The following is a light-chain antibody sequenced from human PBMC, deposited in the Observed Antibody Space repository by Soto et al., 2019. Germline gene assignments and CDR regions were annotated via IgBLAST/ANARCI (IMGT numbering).Light chain of an antibody. V-gene: IGLV2-23*01. CDR2: EGS. CDR3: SSYAGSNVI. CDR1: SSDVGSYNL. Sequence: QPVLTQPASVSGSPGQSITISCTGTSSDVGSYNLVSWYQQHPGKAPKLMIYEGSKRPSGVSNRFSGSKSGNTASLTISGLQAEDEADYYCSSYAGSNVIFGGGTKLTVL. J-gene: IGLJ2*01.